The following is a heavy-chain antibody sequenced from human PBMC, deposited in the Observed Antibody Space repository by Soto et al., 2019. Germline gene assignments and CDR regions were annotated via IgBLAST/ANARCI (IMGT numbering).Heavy chain of an antibody. V-gene: IGHV1-18*01. CDR1: GYTFNVFG. D-gene: IGHD2-15*01. CDR3: ARDIAFDIDY. J-gene: IGHJ4*02. CDR2: IYPKAGKM. Sequence: QVHLLQSGAEVQKPGASVKVSCKTSGYTFNVFGITWVRQAPGLGLEWLGWIYPKAGKMNFAPKFQNRVIMTTDTSTSTAFMELTSLTFDDSAIYFCARDIAFDIDYWGQGTLVTVS.